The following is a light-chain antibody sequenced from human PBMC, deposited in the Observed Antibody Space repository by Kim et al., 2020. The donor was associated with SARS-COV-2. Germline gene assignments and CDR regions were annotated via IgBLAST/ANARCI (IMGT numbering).Light chain of an antibody. V-gene: IGKV1-33*01. J-gene: IGKJ3*01. CDR2: DAS. CDR1: QDISDY. CDR3: LQYDNLPLFT. Sequence: SVGDRVTITCQASQDISDYLDWYQHKPGKAPKRLSYDASNLETGVPSRFSGSGSGTHFTFTISSLQPEDVATYYCLQYDNLPLFTFGPGTKVDIK.